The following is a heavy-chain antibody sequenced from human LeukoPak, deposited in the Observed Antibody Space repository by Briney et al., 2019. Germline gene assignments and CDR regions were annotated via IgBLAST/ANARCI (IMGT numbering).Heavy chain of an antibody. CDR2: IRYDGSNK. D-gene: IGHD2-2*01. V-gene: IGHV3-30*02. Sequence: GGSLRLSCAASGFTFSSYGMHWVRQAPGKGLEWVAFIRYDGSNKYYADSVKGRFTISRDNSKNTLYLQMNSLRAEDTAVYYCAKDLQALTLPDCSSTSCYLRPRYYFDYWGQGTLVTVSS. CDR1: GFTFSSYG. J-gene: IGHJ4*02. CDR3: AKDLQALTLPDCSSTSCYLRPRYYFDY.